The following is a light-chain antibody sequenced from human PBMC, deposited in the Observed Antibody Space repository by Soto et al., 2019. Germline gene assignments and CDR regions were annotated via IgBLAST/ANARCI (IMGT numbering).Light chain of an antibody. CDR1: SSDVGGYNY. Sequence: QSALTQPASVSESPGQSITISCTGTSSDVGGYNYVSWYQQHPGKAPKLMIYEVSNRPSGVSNRFSGSKSGNTASLTISGLQAEDESDYYCSSFATSGTTVIFGGGTKLTVL. CDR3: SSFATSGTTVI. CDR2: EVS. J-gene: IGLJ2*01. V-gene: IGLV2-14*01.